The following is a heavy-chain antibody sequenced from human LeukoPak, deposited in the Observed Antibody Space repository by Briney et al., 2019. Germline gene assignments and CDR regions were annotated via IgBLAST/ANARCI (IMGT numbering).Heavy chain of an antibody. V-gene: IGHV3-30*04. Sequence: GGSLRLSCAASGFTFSSYAMHWVRQAPGKGLEWVAVISYEGSNKYYADSVKGRFTSSRHNSKNTLYLQMNSLRAEDTAVYYCARELIAAGYFDYWGQGTLVTVSS. CDR1: GFTFSSYA. CDR2: ISYEGSNK. J-gene: IGHJ4*02. CDR3: ARELIAAGYFDY. D-gene: IGHD6-13*01.